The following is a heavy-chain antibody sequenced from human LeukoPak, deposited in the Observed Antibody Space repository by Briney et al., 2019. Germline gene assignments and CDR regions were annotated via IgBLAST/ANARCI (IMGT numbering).Heavy chain of an antibody. V-gene: IGHV3-30*03. D-gene: IGHD3-3*01. CDR1: GFTFSSYG. Sequence: GGSLRLSCAASGFTFSSYGMHWVRQAPGKGLEWVAVISYDGSNKYYADSVKGRFTISRDNSKNTLYLQMNSLRAEDTAVYYCARDYDFFPAPYDYWGQGTLVTVSS. CDR2: ISYDGSNK. CDR3: ARDYDFFPAPYDY. J-gene: IGHJ4*02.